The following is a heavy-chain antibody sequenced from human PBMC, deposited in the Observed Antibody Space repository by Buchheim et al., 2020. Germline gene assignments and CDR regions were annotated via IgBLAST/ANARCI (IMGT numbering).Heavy chain of an antibody. Sequence: EEQLSESGGGLVQPGGSLRLSCEASGFSFSTHAMHWVRQAPGKGLEWVSGISGGGASSFYTDSVKGRIIISRDNSKSTFYLQINSVRVEDTAIYHCARDRGASVTSLDGYFDLWGRGTL. CDR2: ISGGGASS. CDR3: ARDRGASVTSLDGYFDL. V-gene: IGHV3-23*01. D-gene: IGHD4-17*01. CDR1: GFSFSTHA. J-gene: IGHJ2*01.